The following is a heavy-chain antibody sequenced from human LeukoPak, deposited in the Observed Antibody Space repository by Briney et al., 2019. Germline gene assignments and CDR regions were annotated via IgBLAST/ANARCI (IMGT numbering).Heavy chain of an antibody. J-gene: IGHJ4*02. CDR1: GFTFDVYA. CDR2: ISWNSGSI. CDR3: ASVFDAAGPYFDY. V-gene: IGHV3-9*01. D-gene: IGHD6-13*01. Sequence: GGSLRLSCAASGFTFDVYAMHWVRQAPGKGLEWVSGISWNSGSIGYADSVKGRFTISRDNAKNSLYLQMNSLRAEDTALYYCASVFDAAGPYFDYWGQGTLVTVSS.